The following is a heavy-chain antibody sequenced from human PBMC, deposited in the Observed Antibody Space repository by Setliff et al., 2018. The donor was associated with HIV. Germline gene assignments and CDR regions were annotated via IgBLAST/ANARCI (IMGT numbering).Heavy chain of an antibody. CDR3: AKDEFRSRIAVAGGAMDY. Sequence: GSLRLSCAASGFTFSSYGMHWVRQAPGKGLEWVAFIRYDGSNKYYADSVKGRFTISRDNSKNTLYLQMNSLRAEDTAVYYCAKDEFRSRIAVAGGAMDYWGQGTLVTVSS. D-gene: IGHD6-19*01. CDR1: GFTFSSYG. J-gene: IGHJ4*02. V-gene: IGHV3-30*02. CDR2: IRYDGSNK.